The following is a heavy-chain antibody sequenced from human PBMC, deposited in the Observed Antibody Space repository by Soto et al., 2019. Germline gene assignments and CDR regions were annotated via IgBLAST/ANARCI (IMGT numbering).Heavy chain of an antibody. V-gene: IGHV4-59*01. CDR3: ARDLIRKYYDWMGAFDI. CDR1: GGSISSYY. Sequence: QVQLQESGPGLVKPSETLSLTCTVSGGSISSYYWSWIRQPPGKGLEWIGYIYYSGSTNYNPSFESQFTISVDTSKNQFSLKLSSVTAADTAVYYCARDLIRKYYDWMGAFDIWGQGTMVTVSS. J-gene: IGHJ3*02. CDR2: IYYSGST. D-gene: IGHD3-22*01.